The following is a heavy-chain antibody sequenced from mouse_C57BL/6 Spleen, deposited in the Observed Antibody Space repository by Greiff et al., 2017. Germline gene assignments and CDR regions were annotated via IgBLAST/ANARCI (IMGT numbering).Heavy chain of an antibody. CDR1: GFTFSSYT. CDR2: ISGGGGNT. V-gene: IGHV5-9*01. Sequence: EVQGVESGGGLVKPGGSLKLSCAASGFTFSSYTMSWVRQTPGKRLEWVATISGGGGNTYYPDSVKGRFTISRDNAKNTLYLQMSSLRSEDTALYYCARHHYYGSLYWYFDVWGTGTTVTVSS. CDR3: ARHHYYGSLYWYFDV. D-gene: IGHD1-1*01. J-gene: IGHJ1*03.